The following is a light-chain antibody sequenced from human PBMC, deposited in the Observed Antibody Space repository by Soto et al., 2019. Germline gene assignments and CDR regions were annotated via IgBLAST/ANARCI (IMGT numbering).Light chain of an antibody. CDR2: GAS. V-gene: IGKV3-20*01. Sequence: EVVLTQSPGTLSLSPGERATLSCTASQSVSSSYLAWYQQKPGQAPRLLIYGASSRATGISDRFSGSGSGTDFTLTISRLEPEDFAVYYCQQYGSSPQYTFGQGTKLEIK. CDR3: QQYGSSPQYT. CDR1: QSVSSSY. J-gene: IGKJ2*01.